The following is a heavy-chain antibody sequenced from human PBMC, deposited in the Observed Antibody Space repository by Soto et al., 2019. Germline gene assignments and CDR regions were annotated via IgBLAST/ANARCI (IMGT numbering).Heavy chain of an antibody. V-gene: IGHV4-39*01. CDR2: IYYSGST. CDR1: GGSISSSSYY. J-gene: IGHJ4*02. CDR3: ARQIKLWPQNVDY. Sequence: SETLSLTCTVSGGSISSSSYYWGWIRQPPGKGLEWIGSIYYSGSTYYNPSLKSRVTISVDTSKNQFSLKLSSVTAADTAVYYCARQIKLWPQNVDYWGQGTLVTVSS. D-gene: IGHD5-18*01.